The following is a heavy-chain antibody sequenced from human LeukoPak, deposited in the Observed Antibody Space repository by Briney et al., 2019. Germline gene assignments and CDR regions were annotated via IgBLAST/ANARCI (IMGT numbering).Heavy chain of an antibody. CDR2: ISGSGGST. J-gene: IGHJ4*02. D-gene: IGHD2-21*01. CDR1: GFTFSSYA. Sequence: PGGSLRLSCAASGFTFSSYAMSWVRQAPGKGLEWVSAISGSGGSTYYADSVKGRFTISRDNSKNTLYLQMNSLRAEDTAVYYCAKDPTTDCGGDGYFDYWGQGTLVTVSS. V-gene: IGHV3-23*01. CDR3: AKDPTTDCGGDGYFDY.